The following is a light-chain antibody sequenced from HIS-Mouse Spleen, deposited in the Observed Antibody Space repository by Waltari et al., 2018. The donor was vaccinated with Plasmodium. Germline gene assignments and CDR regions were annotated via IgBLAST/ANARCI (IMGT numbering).Light chain of an antibody. Sequence: DIQLTQSPSFLSASVGDRVTITCRASQGISSYLAGYQQKPGKSPKILNYAASTLQSGVPSRFSGSGSGTEFTLTISSLQPEDFATYYCQQLNSYPSIAFGQGTRLEIK. CDR2: AAS. CDR3: QQLNSYPSIA. V-gene: IGKV1-9*01. J-gene: IGKJ5*01. CDR1: QGISSY.